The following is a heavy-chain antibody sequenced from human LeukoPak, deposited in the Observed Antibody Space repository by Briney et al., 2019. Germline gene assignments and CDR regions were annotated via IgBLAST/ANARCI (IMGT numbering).Heavy chain of an antibody. CDR3: TATPWGGAAAIFDY. J-gene: IGHJ4*02. Sequence: GGSLRLSCAASEFTLNTYWIHWVRQTPQTGLEWVAGISGDGNFKRNADSVRGRLTIFTDNAKSTVSLQVSSLRAEDTAVYYCTATPWGGAAAIFDYWGQGILVTVSS. CDR2: ISGDGNFK. D-gene: IGHD6-25*01. CDR1: EFTLNTYW. V-gene: IGHV3-74*01.